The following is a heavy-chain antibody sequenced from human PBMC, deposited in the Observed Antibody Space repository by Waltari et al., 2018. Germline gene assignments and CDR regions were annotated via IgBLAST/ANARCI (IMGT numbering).Heavy chain of an antibody. CDR2: IRWNSGSI. CDR3: AKGPVVTPPGFDY. V-gene: IGHV3-9*01. J-gene: IGHJ4*02. D-gene: IGHD2-15*01. CDR1: GFTFDDYA. Sequence: EVQLVESGGGLVQPGRSLRLSCAASGFTFDDYAMHWVRQAPGKGLEWVSGIRWNSGSIGYADSVKGRFTISRDNAKNSLYLQMNSLRAEDTALYYCAKGPVVTPPGFDYWGQGTLVTVSS.